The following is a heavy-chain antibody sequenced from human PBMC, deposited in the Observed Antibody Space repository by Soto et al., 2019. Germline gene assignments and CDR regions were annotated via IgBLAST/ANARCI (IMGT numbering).Heavy chain of an antibody. CDR2: MNPNSGNT. D-gene: IGHD2-15*01. CDR3: ARGIKYVAYSRWFDR. Sequence: QVQLVQSGAEVKKPGASVKVSCKASGYTFTSYDINWVRQATGQGLEYLGWMNPNSGNTAYVQKFQGRVTMTWDTSISTAYMELSSLRSDDTAVYFCARGIKYVAYSRWFDRWGQGTLVTVSS. J-gene: IGHJ5*02. V-gene: IGHV1-8*01. CDR1: GYTFTSYD.